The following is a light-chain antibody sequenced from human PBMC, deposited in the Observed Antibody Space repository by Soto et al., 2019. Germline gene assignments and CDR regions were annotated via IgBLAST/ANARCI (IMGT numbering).Light chain of an antibody. CDR2: DAS. Sequence: DIQMTQSPSSLSASVGDRVTITCQASQDISNYLNCYQQKPGKAHKLLIYDASNLETGVPSRFSGSGSMTAFTLTISSLQPEDITTYYCQQYDNLLSTFGPGTKVHIK. J-gene: IGKJ3*01. CDR1: QDISNY. V-gene: IGKV1-33*01. CDR3: QQYDNLLST.